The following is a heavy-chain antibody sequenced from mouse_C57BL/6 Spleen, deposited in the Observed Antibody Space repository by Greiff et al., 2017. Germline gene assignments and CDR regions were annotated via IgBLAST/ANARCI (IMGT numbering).Heavy chain of an antibody. Sequence: QVQLQQSGPGLVAPSQSLSITCTVSGFSLTSYGVHWVRQPPGTGLEWLVVIWSDGSTTYNSALKSRLSISKDNSKSQVFLKMNSLQTDDTAMYYCARHDYYGSSDYAMDYWGQGTSVTVSS. V-gene: IGHV2-6-1*01. J-gene: IGHJ4*01. CDR2: IWSDGST. D-gene: IGHD1-1*01. CDR1: GFSLTSYG. CDR3: ARHDYYGSSDYAMDY.